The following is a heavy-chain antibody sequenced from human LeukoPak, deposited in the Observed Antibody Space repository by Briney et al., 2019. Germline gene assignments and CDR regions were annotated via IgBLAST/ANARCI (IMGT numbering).Heavy chain of an antibody. J-gene: IGHJ4*02. CDR3: ARGPSDWNDAHFDY. Sequence: GASVKVSCKASGYTFTNFDINWVRQATGQGLEWMGWMNPNSGNTGYAQNFQGRVTITRNTSISTAYMELSSLRSEDTAVYYCARGPSDWNDAHFDYWGQGTLVTVSS. V-gene: IGHV1-8*01. CDR2: MNPNSGNT. D-gene: IGHD1-1*01. CDR1: GYTFTNFD.